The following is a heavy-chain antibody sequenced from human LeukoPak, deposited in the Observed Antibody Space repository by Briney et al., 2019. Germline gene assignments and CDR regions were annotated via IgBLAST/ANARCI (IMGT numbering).Heavy chain of an antibody. Sequence: PGRSLRLSCAASGFTFDDYAMHWVRQAPGKGLEWVSGISWNSGSIGYADSVKGRFTISRDNAKNSLYLQMNSLRAEDTALYYCARGVGATDYWGQGTLVTVSS. CDR3: ARGVGATDY. CDR2: ISWNSGSI. V-gene: IGHV3-9*01. J-gene: IGHJ4*02. D-gene: IGHD1-26*01. CDR1: GFTFDDYA.